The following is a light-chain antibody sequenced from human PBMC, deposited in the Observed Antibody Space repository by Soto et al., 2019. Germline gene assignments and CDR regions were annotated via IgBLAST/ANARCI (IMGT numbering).Light chain of an antibody. V-gene: IGKV3-20*01. CDR2: GAS. Sequence: EIVLTQSPGTLSLSPGERVTLSCRASQSVTRSFLAWYQQKPGQALRLLIYGASSMATGIPDRFSGSGSGTDFTLTISRLEPEDFAVYYCHQYGSSPQAFGPGTKVDIK. J-gene: IGKJ3*01. CDR3: HQYGSSPQA. CDR1: QSVTRSF.